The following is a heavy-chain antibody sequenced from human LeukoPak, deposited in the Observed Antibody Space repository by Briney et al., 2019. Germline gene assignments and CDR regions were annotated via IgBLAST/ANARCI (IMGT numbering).Heavy chain of an antibody. J-gene: IGHJ3*01. CDR3: ARDDVAWLQVPGVNAFDV. CDR2: IKQEGFEK. D-gene: IGHD5-24*01. Sequence: GGSLRLSCAASGFTFSNYWMTWVRQAPGKGLEWVANIKQEGFEKYYVDSVKGRFTISRDNAKNSLYLQMNSLRAEDTAVYCCARDDVAWLQVPGVNAFDVWGQGTMVIVSS. V-gene: IGHV3-7*01. CDR1: GFTFSNYW.